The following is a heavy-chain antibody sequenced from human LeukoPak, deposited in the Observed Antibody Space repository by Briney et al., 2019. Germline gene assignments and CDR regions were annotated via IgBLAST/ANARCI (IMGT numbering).Heavy chain of an antibody. CDR1: GGTFRSYA. Sequence: ASVKVSCKASGGTFRSYAISWVRQAPGQGLEWMGGIIPIFGTANYAQKFQGRVTITTDESTSTAYMELSSLRSEDTAVYYCAIGDYGSVIRYFDYWGQGTLVTVSS. J-gene: IGHJ4*02. CDR2: IIPIFGTA. CDR3: AIGDYGSVIRYFDY. D-gene: IGHD4-17*01. V-gene: IGHV1-69*05.